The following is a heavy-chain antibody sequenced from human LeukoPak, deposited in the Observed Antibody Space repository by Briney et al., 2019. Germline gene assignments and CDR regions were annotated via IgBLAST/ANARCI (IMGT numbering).Heavy chain of an antibody. D-gene: IGHD3-22*01. CDR3: AKDRESSGYYYGLFDY. CDR1: GFTFSTYS. CDR2: ISSSNSYI. Sequence: GGSLRLSCAASGFTFSTYSMNWVRQAPGKGLEWVSSISSSNSYIYYADSVKGRFTISRDNAKNSLYLQMNSLRAEDTAVYYCAKDRESSGYYYGLFDYWGQGTLVTVSS. V-gene: IGHV3-21*01. J-gene: IGHJ4*02.